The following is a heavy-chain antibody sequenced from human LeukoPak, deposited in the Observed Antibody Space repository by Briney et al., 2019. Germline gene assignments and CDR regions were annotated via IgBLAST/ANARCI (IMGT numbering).Heavy chain of an antibody. D-gene: IGHD6-19*01. CDR3: AKENRQWLVIDY. J-gene: IGHJ4*02. V-gene: IGHV3-30*18. CDR2: ISYDGSNK. CDR1: GFTFSSYG. Sequence: PGGSLRLSCAASGFTFSSYGMHWVRQAPGKGLEWVAVISYDGSNKYYADSVKGRFTISRDNSTNTLYLQMNSLRAEDTAVYYCAKENRQWLVIDYWGQGTLVTVSS.